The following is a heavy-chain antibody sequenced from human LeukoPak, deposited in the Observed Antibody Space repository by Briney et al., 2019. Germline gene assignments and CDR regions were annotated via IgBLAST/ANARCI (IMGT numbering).Heavy chain of an antibody. CDR2: IYYSGST. Sequence: PSETLSLTCTVSGGSISSSSYYWGWIRQPPGKGLEWIGSIYYSGSTYYNPSLKSRVTISADTSKNQFSLKLSSVTAADTAVYYCARDRISSSRYDYWGQGTLVTVSS. V-gene: IGHV4-39*07. D-gene: IGHD6-6*01. CDR1: GGSISSSSYY. CDR3: ARDRISSSRYDY. J-gene: IGHJ4*02.